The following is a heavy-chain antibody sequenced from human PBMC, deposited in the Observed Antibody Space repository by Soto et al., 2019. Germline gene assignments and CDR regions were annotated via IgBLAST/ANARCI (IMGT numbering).Heavy chain of an antibody. CDR2: IIPIFGIG. CDR3: ARSGITLFGVVSIPPHYYSGLDV. V-gene: IGHV1-69*01. J-gene: IGHJ6*02. D-gene: IGHD3-3*01. Sequence: QVQLVQSGAEVKQPGSSVKVSCKASGGTFNTYAISWVRQAPGQGLEWMGGIIPIFGIGNDAQKFQGRVTITADESTGTAYMELSSLRSGVTGVYYCARSGITLFGVVSIPPHYYSGLDVWGQGTTVIVSS. CDR1: GGTFNTYA.